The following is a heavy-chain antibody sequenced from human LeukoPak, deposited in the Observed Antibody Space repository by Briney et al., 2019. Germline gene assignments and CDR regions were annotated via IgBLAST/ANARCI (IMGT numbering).Heavy chain of an antibody. D-gene: IGHD3-10*01. J-gene: IGHJ6*02. CDR1: GLTFINYA. Sequence: GGSLRLSCAASGLTFINYAMNWVRQAPGKGLEWVSVISDSGGSTLYADSVKGRFTVSRDNSKNTLYLQMNSLRVEDTAVYYCAKSGMIRGAMDVWGQGTTATVSS. CDR2: ISDSGGST. V-gene: IGHV3-23*01. CDR3: AKSGMIRGAMDV.